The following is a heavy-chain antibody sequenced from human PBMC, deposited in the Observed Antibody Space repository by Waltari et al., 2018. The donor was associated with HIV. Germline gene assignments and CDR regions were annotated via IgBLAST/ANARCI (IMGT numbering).Heavy chain of an antibody. V-gene: IGHV3-7*04. CDR2: IKQDVSEK. D-gene: IGHD3-10*01. J-gene: IGHJ4*02. Sequence: EVQLVESGGGLVQQGGSLRLSCAAAGFTFSSFGMSWVRQAPGKGLEWVANIKQDVSEKYYVDSVNGRFTISRDNAENSLYLQMNSLRAEDTAVYYCARGGFYGSGSKVNWGQGTLVTVSS. CDR1: GFTFSSFG. CDR3: ARGGFYGSGSKVN.